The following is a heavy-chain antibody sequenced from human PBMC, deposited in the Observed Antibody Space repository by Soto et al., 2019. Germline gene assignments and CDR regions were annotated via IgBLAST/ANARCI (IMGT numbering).Heavy chain of an antibody. D-gene: IGHD3-22*01. CDR1: GGSISSGGYS. Sequence: SETLSLTCAVSGGSISSGGYSWSWIRQPPGKGLEWIGYIYHSGSTYYNPSLKSRVTISVDRSKNQFSLKLSSVTAADTAVYYCARVKDYYDSSGYHNWFDPWGQGTLVTVSS. CDR3: ARVKDYYDSSGYHNWFDP. V-gene: IGHV4-30-2*01. CDR2: IYHSGST. J-gene: IGHJ5*02.